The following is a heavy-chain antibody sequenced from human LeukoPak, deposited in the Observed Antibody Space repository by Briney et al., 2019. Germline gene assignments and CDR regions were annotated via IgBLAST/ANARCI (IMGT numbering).Heavy chain of an antibody. V-gene: IGHV3-11*01. CDR1: GFTFSGYY. Sequence: GGSLTLSCAASGFTFSGYYMSWIRQPPGKGLEWVSYISSSGSTIYYAVSVKGRFTISRNNGKNSRHLQMDSLRAEDTAVYCCARSPRRWRQLFDYWGQGTLVTVSS. CDR2: ISSSGSTI. D-gene: IGHD5-24*01. J-gene: IGHJ4*02. CDR3: ARSPRRWRQLFDY.